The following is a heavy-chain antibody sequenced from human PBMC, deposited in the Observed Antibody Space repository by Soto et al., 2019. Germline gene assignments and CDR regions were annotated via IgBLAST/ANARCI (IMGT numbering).Heavy chain of an antibody. Sequence: ASVKVSCKASGYTFTSYAMHRVRQAPGQGLEWMGWISGYNGDTNYAQKFQGRVSMTLDTSTGTAYMELRSLTSDDTAIYYCAKNGQPPYYYYGLDVWGQGTKVTVSS. CDR2: ISGYNGDT. V-gene: IGHV1-18*01. CDR1: GYTFTSYA. D-gene: IGHD2-8*01. CDR3: AKNGQPPYYYYGLDV. J-gene: IGHJ6*02.